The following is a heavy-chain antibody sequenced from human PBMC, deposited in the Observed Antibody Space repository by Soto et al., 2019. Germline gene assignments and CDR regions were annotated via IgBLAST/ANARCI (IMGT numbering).Heavy chain of an antibody. Sequence: SSETLSLTCTVSGGSISSYYWSWIRQPPGKGLEWIGYIYYSGSTNYNPSLKSRVTISVDTSKNQFSLKLSSVTAADTAVYYCARGTWTYGMDVWGQGTTVTVSS. V-gene: IGHV4-59*01. CDR2: IYYSGST. D-gene: IGHD3-16*01. CDR1: GGSISSYY. CDR3: ARGTWTYGMDV. J-gene: IGHJ6*02.